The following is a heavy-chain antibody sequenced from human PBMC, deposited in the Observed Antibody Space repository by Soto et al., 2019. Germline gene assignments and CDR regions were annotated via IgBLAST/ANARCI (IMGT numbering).Heavy chain of an antibody. J-gene: IGHJ6*03. Sequence: EVQLAESGGGLAQPGGPLSPSFAASGFTPSVYAMDWVRQAPGKGLEYVSGISSNGVGTYYANFVQGRFTIARDNSKNTGYLQMGSLRPEDMAVYYCARRARPDFYYMDVWGKGTTVTVSS. CDR1: GFTPSVYA. D-gene: IGHD6-6*01. CDR2: ISSNGVGT. V-gene: IGHV3-64*01. CDR3: ARRARPDFYYMDV.